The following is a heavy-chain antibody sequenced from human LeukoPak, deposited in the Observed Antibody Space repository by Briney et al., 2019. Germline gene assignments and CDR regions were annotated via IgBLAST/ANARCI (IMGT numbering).Heavy chain of an antibody. V-gene: IGHV3-23*01. D-gene: IGHD1-26*01. Sequence: GGSLRLSCAASGFTFSSYAMSWVRQAPGKGLEWVSAVSGSGGSTYYADSVKGRFTISRDNSKNTLYLQMNSLRAEDTAVYYCAKGPGSYKLLFFDYWGQGTLVTVSS. CDR2: VSGSGGST. CDR3: AKGPGSYKLLFFDY. J-gene: IGHJ4*02. CDR1: GFTFSSYA.